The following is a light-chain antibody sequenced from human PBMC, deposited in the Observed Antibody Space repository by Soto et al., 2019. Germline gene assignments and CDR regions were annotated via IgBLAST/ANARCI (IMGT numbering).Light chain of an antibody. J-gene: IGLJ3*02. CDR3: SSFAGRNTFVYL. CDR2: DVS. CDR1: NSDIGGYNY. V-gene: IGLV2-8*01. Sequence: QSALTQPPSASGSPGQSITISCTGTNSDIGGYNYVSWYQQRPGKAPQLMIYDVSKRPSGVPDRFSGSKSGNTASLTVSGLQAEDEADYYCSSFAGRNTFVYLFGGGTKLTVL.